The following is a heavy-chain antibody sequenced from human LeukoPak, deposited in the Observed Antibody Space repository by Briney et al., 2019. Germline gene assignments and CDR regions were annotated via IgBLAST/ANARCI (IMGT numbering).Heavy chain of an antibody. CDR2: ISYDGSNK. CDR1: GFTFNSYD. D-gene: IGHD5-18*01. CDR3: ARGDTARPFDY. J-gene: IGHJ4*02. V-gene: IGHV3-30-3*01. Sequence: PGGSLRLSCAASGFTFNSYDMSWVRQAPGKGLEWVAVISYDGSNKYYADSVKGRFTISRDNSKNTLYLQMNSLRAEDTAVYYCARGDTARPFDYWGQGTLVTVSS.